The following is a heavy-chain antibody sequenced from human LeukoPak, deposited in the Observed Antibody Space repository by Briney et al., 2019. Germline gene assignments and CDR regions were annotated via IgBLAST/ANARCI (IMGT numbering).Heavy chain of an antibody. Sequence: GGSLRLSCTASLFTFGDYAMSWFRQAPGKGREWVGFIRSKAYGGTTEYAASVKGRFTISRDDSKSIAYLQMNSLKTEDTAVYYCTRVIGNYYGSGSYAKFDYWGQGTLVTVSS. CDR1: LFTFGDYA. CDR2: IRSKAYGGTT. J-gene: IGHJ4*02. D-gene: IGHD3-10*01. V-gene: IGHV3-49*03. CDR3: TRVIGNYYGSGSYAKFDY.